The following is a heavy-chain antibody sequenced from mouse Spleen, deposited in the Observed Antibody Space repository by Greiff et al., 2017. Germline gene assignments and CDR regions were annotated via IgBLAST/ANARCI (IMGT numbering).Heavy chain of an antibody. Sequence: QVQLQQSGPGLVAPSQSLSITCTVSGFSLTSYGVHWVRQPPGKGLEWLVVIWSDGSTTYNSALKSRLSISKDNSKSQVFLKMNSLQTDDTAMYYCARKSRLLHYAIDYWGQGTSVTVSS. J-gene: IGHJ4*01. D-gene: IGHD2-3*01. V-gene: IGHV2-6*02. CDR1: GFSLTSYG. CDR2: IWSDGST. CDR3: ARKSRLLHYAIDY.